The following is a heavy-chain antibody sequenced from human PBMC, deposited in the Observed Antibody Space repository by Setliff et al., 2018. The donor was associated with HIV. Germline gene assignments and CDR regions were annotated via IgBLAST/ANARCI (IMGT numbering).Heavy chain of an antibody. V-gene: IGHV1-69*13. CDR1: GGTFSGHA. J-gene: IGHJ5*02. D-gene: IGHD6-19*01. Sequence: SVKVSCKAVGGTFSGHAINWVRQAPGQGVEWMGEIIPLFGTAHYAQRFQGRVTITADDSTSTAYMELSSPRSADTAMYYCARAPAHEHATGWYSSSNRFDPWGQGTLVTVS. CDR2: IIPLFGTA. CDR3: ARAPAHEHATGWYSSSNRFDP.